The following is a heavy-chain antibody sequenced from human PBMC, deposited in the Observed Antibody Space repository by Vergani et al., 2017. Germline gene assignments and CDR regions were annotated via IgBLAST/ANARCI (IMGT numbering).Heavy chain of an antibody. CDR3: ARDKSGSYGRGHWYFDL. V-gene: IGHV4-61*02. CDR1: GGSISSGSYY. J-gene: IGHJ2*01. D-gene: IGHD1-26*01. CDR2: IYTSGST. Sequence: QVQLQESGPGLVKPSQTLSLTCTVSGGSISSGSYYWSWIRQPAGKGLEWIGRIYTSGSTNYNPSLKSRVTISVDTSKNQFSLTLSSVTAADTAVYYCARDKSGSYGRGHWYFDLWGRGTLVTVSS.